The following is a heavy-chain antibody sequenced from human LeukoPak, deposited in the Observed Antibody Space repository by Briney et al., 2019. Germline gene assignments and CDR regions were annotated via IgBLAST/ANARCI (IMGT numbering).Heavy chain of an antibody. V-gene: IGHV4-34*01. CDR3: ARGTRMVRGDY. CDR1: GGSFSGYY. J-gene: IGHJ4*02. CDR2: INHSGST. D-gene: IGHD3-10*01. Sequence: SETLSLTCAVYGGSFSGYYWSWIRQPPGKRLEWIGEINHSGSTNYNPSLKSRVTISVDTSKNQFSLKLSSVTAADTAVYYCARGTRMVRGDYWGQGTLVTVSS.